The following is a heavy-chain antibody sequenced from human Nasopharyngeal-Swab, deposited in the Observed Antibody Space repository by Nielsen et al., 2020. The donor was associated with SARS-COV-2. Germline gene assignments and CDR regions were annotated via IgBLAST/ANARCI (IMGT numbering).Heavy chain of an antibody. Sequence: GGPLRLSCAASGFTVSSNYMSWVRQAPGKGLEWVSVIYSGGSTYYADSVKGRFTISRDNSKNTLYLQMNSLRAEDTAVYYCARVSGGDCYSFCYYYYYMDVWGKGTTVTVSS. V-gene: IGHV3-53*01. J-gene: IGHJ6*03. CDR2: IYSGGST. CDR3: ARVSGGDCYSFCYYYYYMDV. CDR1: GFTVSSNY. D-gene: IGHD2-21*02.